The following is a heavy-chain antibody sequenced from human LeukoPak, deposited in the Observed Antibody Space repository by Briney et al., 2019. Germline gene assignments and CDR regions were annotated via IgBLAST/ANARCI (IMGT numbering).Heavy chain of an antibody. Sequence: GGSLRLSXAASGFTFSSYSMNWPRQAPGKGLEWVSCISSSSSTIYYADSVKGRFTISRDNAKNSLYLQMNSLRSEDTAVYYCARDYPDYWGQGTLVTVSS. CDR3: ARDYPDY. CDR2: ISSSSSTI. CDR1: GFTFSSYS. J-gene: IGHJ4*02. V-gene: IGHV3-48*01.